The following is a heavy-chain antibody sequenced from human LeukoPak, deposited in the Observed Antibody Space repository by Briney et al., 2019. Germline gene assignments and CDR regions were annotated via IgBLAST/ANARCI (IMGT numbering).Heavy chain of an antibody. CDR2: INHSGST. D-gene: IGHD3-22*01. CDR3: ARRPSYYDSRTYYFDY. J-gene: IGHJ4*02. CDR1: GGSFSGYY. V-gene: IGHV4-34*01. Sequence: SETLSLTCAVYGGSFSGYYWSWIRQPPGKGLEWIGEINHSGSTNYNPSLKSRVTISVDTSKNQFSLKLSSVTAADTAVYYCARRPSYYDSRTYYFDYWGQGTLVTVSS.